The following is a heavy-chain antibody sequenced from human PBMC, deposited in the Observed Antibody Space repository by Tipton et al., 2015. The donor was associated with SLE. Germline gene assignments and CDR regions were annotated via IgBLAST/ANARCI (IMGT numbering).Heavy chain of an antibody. D-gene: IGHD6-13*01. V-gene: IGHV4-61*02. CDR3: ARAIAYQQLAPMDV. Sequence: SCTVSGGSISSGSYYWSWIRQPAGKGLEWIGRIYTSGSTNYNPSLKSRVTISVDTSKNQFSLKLSSVTAADTAVYYCARAIAYQQLAPMDVWGKGTTVTVSS. CDR2: IYTSGST. CDR1: GGSISSGSYY. J-gene: IGHJ6*03.